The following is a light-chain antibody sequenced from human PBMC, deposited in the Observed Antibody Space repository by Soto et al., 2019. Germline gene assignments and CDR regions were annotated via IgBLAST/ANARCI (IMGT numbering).Light chain of an antibody. J-gene: IGLJ2*01. CDR1: SSDVGAYKY. V-gene: IGLV2-14*01. Sequence: QSALTQPASESGSPGQSITISCTGGSSDVGAYKYVSWYQKYPGKAPKLIIYDVTSRPSGVSNRFSGSQSDNTASLTISGLQVEDEADYYCSSYTSSNTVVFGGGTKLTVL. CDR3: SSYTSSNTVV. CDR2: DVT.